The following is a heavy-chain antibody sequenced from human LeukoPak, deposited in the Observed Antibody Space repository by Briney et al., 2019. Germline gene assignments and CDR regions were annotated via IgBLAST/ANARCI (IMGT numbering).Heavy chain of an antibody. CDR2: ISSSSSTI. CDR3: ARDLRFDWVGNWFDP. CDR1: GFTFSSYS. Sequence: PGGSLRLSCAASGFTFSSYSMNWVRQAPGKGLEWVSYISSSSSTIYYADSVKGRFTISRDNAKNSLYLQMNSLRAEDTAVYYCARDLRFDWVGNWFDPWGQGTLVTVSS. V-gene: IGHV3-48*01. J-gene: IGHJ5*02. D-gene: IGHD3-9*01.